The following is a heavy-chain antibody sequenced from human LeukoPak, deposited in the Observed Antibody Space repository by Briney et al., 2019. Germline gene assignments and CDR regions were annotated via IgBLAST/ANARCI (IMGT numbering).Heavy chain of an antibody. D-gene: IGHD3-3*01. CDR3: VSGFLQWLY. CDR1: GFGFSSYW. J-gene: IGHJ4*02. Sequence: GGSLRLSCAASGFGFSSYWMSWVRQAPGKGLEWVANINPDGSNMLYVDSVKGRFTISRDNAKDSLYLQMNNLRAEDTAVYFCVSGFLQWLYWGQGTLVTVSS. V-gene: IGHV3-7*01. CDR2: INPDGSNM.